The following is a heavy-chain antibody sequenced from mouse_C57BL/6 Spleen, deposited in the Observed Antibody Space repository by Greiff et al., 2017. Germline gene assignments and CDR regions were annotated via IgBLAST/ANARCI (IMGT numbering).Heavy chain of an antibody. D-gene: IGHD2-2*01. CDR2: IDPSDSYT. CDR1: GYTFTSYW. V-gene: IGHV1-69*01. CDR3: ASMVTTGNYYAMDY. J-gene: IGHJ4*01. Sequence: VKLQQPGAELVMPGASVKLSCKASGYTFTSYWMHWVKQRPGQGLEWIGEIDPSDSYTNYNQKFKGKSTLTVDKSSSTAYMQLSSLTSEDSAVYYCASMVTTGNYYAMDYWGQGTSVTVSS.